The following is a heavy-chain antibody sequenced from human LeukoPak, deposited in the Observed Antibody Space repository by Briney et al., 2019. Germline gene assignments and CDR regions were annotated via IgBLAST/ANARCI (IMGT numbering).Heavy chain of an antibody. CDR1: RFTFSDYY. V-gene: IGHV3-7*01. J-gene: IGHJ2*01. Sequence: GGSLRLSCAASRFTFSDYYMTWVRQAPGRGLEWVANIKEDGSEKNYVDPVKGRFTISRDNAKNSVYLLLNSLTPEDTAVYYCARDLRAGGTWSYGVYFDLWGRGTLVTVSS. CDR2: IKEDGSEK. CDR3: ARDLRAGGTWSYGVYFDL. D-gene: IGHD4-17*01.